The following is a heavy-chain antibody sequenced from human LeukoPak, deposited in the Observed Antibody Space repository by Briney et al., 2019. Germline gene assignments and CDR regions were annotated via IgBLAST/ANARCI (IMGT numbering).Heavy chain of an antibody. CDR2: IKQDGSEK. CDR3: ARTLIVGATAPNWYFDL. J-gene: IGHJ2*01. V-gene: IGHV3-7*01. D-gene: IGHD1-26*01. Sequence: GGSLRLSCAASGFTFSSYWMSWVRQAPGKGLEWVANIKQDGSEKYYVDFVKGRFTISRDNAKNSLYLQMNSLRAEDTAVYYCARTLIVGATAPNWYFDLWGRGTLVTVSS. CDR1: GFTFSSYW.